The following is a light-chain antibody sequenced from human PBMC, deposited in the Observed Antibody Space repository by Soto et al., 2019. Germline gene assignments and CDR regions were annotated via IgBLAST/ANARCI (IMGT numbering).Light chain of an antibody. CDR2: GAS. CDR3: QQRSNWPLT. V-gene: IGKV3-11*01. Sequence: VLTQSPGTLSLSPGERATLSCRASQSVYSSYLAWYQQKPGQAPRLLIHGASNRATGIPARFSGSGSGTDFTLTISSLEPEDFAVYYCQQRSNWPLTFGGGTKVDIK. CDR1: QSVYSSY. J-gene: IGKJ4*01.